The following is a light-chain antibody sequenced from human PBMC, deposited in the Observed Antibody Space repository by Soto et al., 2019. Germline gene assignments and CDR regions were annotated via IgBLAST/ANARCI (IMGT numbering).Light chain of an antibody. CDR2: GAS. J-gene: IGKJ4*01. CDR3: QQYNNWPFT. Sequence: EIVMTQSPATLSVSPGERATLSCRASQSFHSSFAWYQQKPGQAPRLLIYGASTRATGIPARFSGRGSGTEFTLTISSLQSEDFAVYYCQQYNNWPFTFGGGTKVEIK. CDR1: QSFHSS. V-gene: IGKV3-15*01.